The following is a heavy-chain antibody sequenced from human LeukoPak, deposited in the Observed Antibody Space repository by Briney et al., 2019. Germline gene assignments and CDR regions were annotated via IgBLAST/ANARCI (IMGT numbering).Heavy chain of an antibody. J-gene: IGHJ5*02. CDR3: ARGTASTPHYDILTGPRGWFDP. D-gene: IGHD3-9*01. Sequence: SVKVSCKASGGTFSSYTISWVRQAPGQGLEWMGRIIPILGIANYAQKLKGRVTITADKSTSTAYMELSSLRSEDTAVYYCARGTASTPHYDILTGPRGWFDPWGQGTLVTVSS. CDR1: GGTFSSYT. CDR2: IIPILGIA. V-gene: IGHV1-69*02.